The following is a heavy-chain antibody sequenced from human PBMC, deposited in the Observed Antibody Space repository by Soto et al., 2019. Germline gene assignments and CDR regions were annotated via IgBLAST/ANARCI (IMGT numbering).Heavy chain of an antibody. V-gene: IGHV1-3*01. Sequence: VASVKVSCKASGYTFTSYAMHWVRQAPGQRLEWMGWINAGNGNTKYSQKFQGRVTITRDTSASTAYMELSSLRSEDTAVYYCARGLITMVRGVIIAWFDPWGQGTLVTVSS. J-gene: IGHJ5*02. D-gene: IGHD3-10*01. CDR1: GYTFTSYA. CDR3: ARGLITMVRGVIIAWFDP. CDR2: INAGNGNT.